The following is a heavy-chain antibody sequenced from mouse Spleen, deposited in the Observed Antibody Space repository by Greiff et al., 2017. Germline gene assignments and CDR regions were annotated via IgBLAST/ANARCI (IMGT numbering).Heavy chain of an antibody. J-gene: IGHJ1*01. CDR2: ISSGGGNT. CDR3: ARAGTDWYFDV. V-gene: IGHV5-9-3*01. D-gene: IGHD4-1*01. CDR1: GFTFSSYA. Sequence: EVQLVESGGGLVKLGGSLKLSCAASGFTFSSYAMSWVRQTPEKRLEWVATISSGGGNTYYPDSVKGRFTISRDNAKNTLYLQMSSLKSEDTAMYYCARAGTDWYFDVWGAGTTVTVSS.